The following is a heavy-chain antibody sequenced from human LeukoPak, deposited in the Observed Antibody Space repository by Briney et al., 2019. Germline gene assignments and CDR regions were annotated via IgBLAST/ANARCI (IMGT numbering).Heavy chain of an antibody. CDR1: GFTFDDYA. CDR2: ISWNSGSI. D-gene: IGHD2-2*01. V-gene: IGHV3-9*01. Sequence: GRSLRLSCAASGFTFDDYAMHWVRQAPGKGLEWVSGISWNSGSIGYADSVKGRFTISRDNAKSSLYLQMNSLRAEDTALYYCAKGSSTSCYANWFDPWGQGTLVTVSS. J-gene: IGHJ5*02. CDR3: AKGSSTSCYANWFDP.